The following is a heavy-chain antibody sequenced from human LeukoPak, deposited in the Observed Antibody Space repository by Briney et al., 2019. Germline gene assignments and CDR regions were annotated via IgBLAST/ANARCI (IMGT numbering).Heavy chain of an antibody. D-gene: IGHD4-17*01. CDR3: AKDPGYGDYSFDY. CDR1: GFIFSRYW. Sequence: GGSLRLSCATSGFIFSRYWMSWVRQAPGKGLEWVSAISGSGGSTYYADSVKGRFTISRDNSKNTLYLQMNSLRAEDTAVYYCAKDPGYGDYSFDYWGQGTLVTVSS. CDR2: ISGSGGST. J-gene: IGHJ4*02. V-gene: IGHV3-23*01.